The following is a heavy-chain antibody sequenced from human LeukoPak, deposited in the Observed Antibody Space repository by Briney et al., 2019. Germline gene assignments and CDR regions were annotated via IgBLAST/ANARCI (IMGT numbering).Heavy chain of an antibody. D-gene: IGHD7-27*01. CDR2: IYYSGST. V-gene: IGHV4-39*01. CDR3: ARLNWDNDF. CDR1: GGSISSSSYY. Sequence: EPSETLSLTCTVSGGSISSSSYYWGWIRQPPGKGLEWIGSIYYSGSTYYNPSLKSRVTISVDTSKNQFSLKLSSVTAADTAVYYCARLNWDNDFWGQGTLVTVSS. J-gene: IGHJ4*02.